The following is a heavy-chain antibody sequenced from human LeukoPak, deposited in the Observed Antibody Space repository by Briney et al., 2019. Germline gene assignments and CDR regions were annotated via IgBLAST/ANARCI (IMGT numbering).Heavy chain of an antibody. CDR2: IDKKDKGYATAT. CDR3: TRDSGNYNWFDP. J-gene: IGHJ5*02. D-gene: IGHD1-26*01. Sequence: PGGSVKLPCRVWRFTYKGYDVLGPRQSTGKGVEWVGQIDKKDKGYATATAYAASVKGRFTISRDDSINTAYLQMKSLKTEDTALYYCTRDSGNYNWFDPWGQGTLVTVSS. CDR1: RFTYKGY. V-gene: IGHV3-73*01.